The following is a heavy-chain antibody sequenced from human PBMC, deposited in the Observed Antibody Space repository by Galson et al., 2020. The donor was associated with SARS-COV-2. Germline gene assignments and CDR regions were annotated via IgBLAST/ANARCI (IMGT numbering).Heavy chain of an antibody. CDR3: VHSLWFGDLLYWNDAFDV. V-gene: IGHV2-5*01. J-gene: IGHJ3*01. Sequence: SGPTLVKPTQTLTLTCTFSGFSLTTHGVGVGWIRQPPGKALEWLAHSYWNGDKRYSPSLKSRLTITEDPSKNSVVLIMTDMDPEDTATYYCVHSLWFGDLLYWNDAFDVWGQGTTVTVSS. CDR1: GFSLTTHGVG. D-gene: IGHD3-10*01. CDR2: SYWNGDK.